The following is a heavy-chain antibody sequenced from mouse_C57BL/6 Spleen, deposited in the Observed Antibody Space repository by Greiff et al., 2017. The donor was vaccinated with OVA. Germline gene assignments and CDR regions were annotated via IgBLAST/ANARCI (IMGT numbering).Heavy chain of an antibody. CDR2: IWSGGST. Sequence: VQLQQSGPGLVQPSQSLSITCTVSGFSLTSYGVHWVRQSPGKGLEWLGVIWSGGSTDYNAAFISRLSISKDNSKSQVFFKMSRLQADDTAIYYCARRRGYYAMDYWGQGTSVTVSS. CDR3: ARRRGYYAMDY. J-gene: IGHJ4*01. V-gene: IGHV2-2*01. CDR1: GFSLTSYG.